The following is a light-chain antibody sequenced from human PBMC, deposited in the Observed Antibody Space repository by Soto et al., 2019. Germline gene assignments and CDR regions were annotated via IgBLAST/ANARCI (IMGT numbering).Light chain of an antibody. CDR3: QQHNNWPLT. CDR1: QSVNNY. Sequence: EIVMTQSPATLSVSPGERATLSCRASQSVNNYLAWYQQKPGQAPWLLIYTVSTRATGIPARFSGSGSGTEFTLTISSLQSEDFAVYYCQQHNNWPLTFGGGTTVEIK. J-gene: IGKJ4*01. CDR2: TVS. V-gene: IGKV3-15*01.